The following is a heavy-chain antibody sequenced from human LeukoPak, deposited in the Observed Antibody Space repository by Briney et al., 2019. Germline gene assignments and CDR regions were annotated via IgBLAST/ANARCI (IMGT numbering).Heavy chain of an antibody. J-gene: IGHJ6*03. CDR2: ISAYNGNT. D-gene: IGHD2-15*01. CDR1: GYTFTSYG. CDR3: ARARAYCSGGSCYSGNYYYMDV. Sequence: ASVKVSCKASGYTFTSYGISWVRQAPGQGLEWMGWISAYNGNTNYAQKLQGRVTMTTDTSTSTAYMELRSLRSDDTAVYYCARARAYCSGGSCYSGNYYYMDVWGKGTTVTVSS. V-gene: IGHV1-18*01.